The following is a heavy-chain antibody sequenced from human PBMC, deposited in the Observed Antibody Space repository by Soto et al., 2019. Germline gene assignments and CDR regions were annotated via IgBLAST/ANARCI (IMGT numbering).Heavy chain of an antibody. V-gene: IGHV4-34*01. D-gene: IGHD6-19*01. CDR1: GGSFSGYY. Sequence: SETLSLTCAVYGGSFSGYYWSWIRQPPGKGLEWIGEINHSGSTNYNPSLKSRVTISVDTSKNQFSLKLSSVTAADTAVYYCARGDRVDGTDYWAQGTLVTVSS. J-gene: IGHJ4*02. CDR2: INHSGST. CDR3: ARGDRVDGTDY.